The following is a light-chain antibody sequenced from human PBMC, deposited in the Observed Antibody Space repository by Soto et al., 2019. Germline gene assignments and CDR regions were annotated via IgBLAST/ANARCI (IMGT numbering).Light chain of an antibody. CDR2: GAS. V-gene: IGKV3-15*01. J-gene: IGKJ1*01. CDR3: QQYNNWPRT. CDR1: QSVSSY. Sequence: EIVLTQSPGTLYLSPGERATLSCRASQSVSSYLAWYQQKPGQAPRLLIYGASTRATGIPARFSGSGSGTEFTLTISSLQSEDFAVYYCQQYNNWPRTFGQGTKVDIK.